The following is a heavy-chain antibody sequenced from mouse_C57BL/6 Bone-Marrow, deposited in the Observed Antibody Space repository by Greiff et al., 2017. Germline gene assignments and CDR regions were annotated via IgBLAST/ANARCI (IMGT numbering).Heavy chain of an antibody. CDR2: IYPGDGDT. Sequence: QVQLQQSGPELVKPGASVKISCKASGYAFSSSWMNWVQQRPGKGLEWIGRIYPGDGDTNYNGKFKGKATLTADKSSSTAYMELRSLTSEDSAVYFCAGGSYYSIGGFDYWGQGTTLTVSS. CDR1: GYAFSSSW. V-gene: IGHV1-82*01. D-gene: IGHD2-5*01. CDR3: AGGSYYSIGGFDY. J-gene: IGHJ2*01.